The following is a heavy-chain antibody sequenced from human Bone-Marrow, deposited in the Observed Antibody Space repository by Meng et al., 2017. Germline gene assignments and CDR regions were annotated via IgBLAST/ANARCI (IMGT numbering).Heavy chain of an antibody. CDR2: INHSGST. CDR1: GGYLSGYY. Sequence: QLQPWGAGLLKPSETLSLTCACYGGYLSGYYCSWIRQPPGKGLEWIGEINHSGSTNYNPSLKSRVTISVDTSKNQFSLKLSSVTAADTAVYYCARVGYSGSRVTSYYFDYWGQGTLVTVSS. V-gene: IGHV4-34*01. CDR3: ARVGYSGSRVTSYYFDY. D-gene: IGHD1-26*01. J-gene: IGHJ4*02.